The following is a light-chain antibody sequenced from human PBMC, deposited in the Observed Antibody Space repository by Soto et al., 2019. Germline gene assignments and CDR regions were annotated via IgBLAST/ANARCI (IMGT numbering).Light chain of an antibody. CDR1: QGLSSD. CDR2: AAS. V-gene: IGKV1-9*01. CDR3: QQLNSYPIT. Sequence: DIQLTQSPSFLSASVGDRVTITCRASQGLSSDLAWYQQKPGKAPKLLIYAASTLQSGVPSRFSDSGSGTEFTLPISSLQPEDFATYYCQQLNSYPITSGKGTRREIK. J-gene: IGKJ5*01.